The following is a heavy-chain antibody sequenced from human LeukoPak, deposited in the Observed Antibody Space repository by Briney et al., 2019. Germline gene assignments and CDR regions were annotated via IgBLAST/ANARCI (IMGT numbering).Heavy chain of an antibody. J-gene: IGHJ4*02. Sequence: ASVTVSCKASGYTFTSYYIHWVRQAPGQGLEWMGIINPSGGATSYAQKFQGRVTMTRDTSTSTVYMELSSLRSEDTAVYYCARGRRDGYNYAQGFDYWGQGTLVTVSS. D-gene: IGHD5-24*01. CDR1: GYTFTSYY. CDR2: INPSGGAT. V-gene: IGHV1-46*01. CDR3: ARGRRDGYNYAQGFDY.